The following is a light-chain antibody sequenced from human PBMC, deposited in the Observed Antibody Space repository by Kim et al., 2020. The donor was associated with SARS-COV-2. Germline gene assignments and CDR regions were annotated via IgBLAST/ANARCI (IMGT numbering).Light chain of an antibody. CDR3: QQYTSWPWT. J-gene: IGKJ1*01. V-gene: IGKV3D-15*01. Sequence: ERVMTQSPVTLSVSQGERATLVCRASQSVSRNLACYQQKPGQVPRLLIYGASTRATGIPARFSGSGSGTEFTLTSSSLQSEDFAVYYCQQYTSWPWTFGQGTKVDIK. CDR2: GAS. CDR1: QSVSRN.